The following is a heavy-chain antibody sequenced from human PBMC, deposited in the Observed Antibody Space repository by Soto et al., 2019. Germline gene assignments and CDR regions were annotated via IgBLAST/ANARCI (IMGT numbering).Heavy chain of an antibody. CDR3: ARVSITIFGVVNWFDP. V-gene: IGHV4-61*01. J-gene: IGHJ5*02. D-gene: IGHD3-3*01. Sequence: SETLSLTXTVSGGSVSSGSYYWSWIRQPPGKGLEWIGYIYYSGSTHYNPSLKSRVTISVDTSKNQFSLKLSSVTAADTAVYYRARVSITIFGVVNWFDPWGKGTLVTVSS. CDR1: GGSVSSGSYY. CDR2: IYYSGST.